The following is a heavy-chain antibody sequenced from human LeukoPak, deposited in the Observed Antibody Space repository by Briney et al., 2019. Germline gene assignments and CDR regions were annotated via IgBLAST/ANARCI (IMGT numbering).Heavy chain of an antibody. CDR1: GGSISSYY. CDR2: IFYSGST. J-gene: IGHJ4*02. Sequence: PSETLSLTCSVSGGSISSYYWSWIRQPPGKGLEWIGYIFYSGSTNYNPSLKSQVTISVDTSKNQFSLKLSSVTPADTAVYYCARRVGADYFDFWGQGTLVTVSS. V-gene: IGHV4-59*01. CDR3: ARRVGADYFDF. D-gene: IGHD1-26*01.